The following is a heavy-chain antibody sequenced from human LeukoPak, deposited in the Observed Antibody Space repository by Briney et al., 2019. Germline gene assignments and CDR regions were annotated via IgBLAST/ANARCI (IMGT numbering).Heavy chain of an antibody. V-gene: IGHV3-49*04. D-gene: IGHD4-11*01. CDR1: GFTFGEND. CDR2: IRSKLYGETT. CDR3: ARAGNDYNNYRTPY. J-gene: IGHJ4*02. Sequence: GGSLRLSCTVSGFTFGENDMSWVRQAPGKGLGWVGIIRSKLYGETTEYAASVKGRFTISRDDAKSISFLQLNSLKTEDTAVYYCARAGNDYNNYRTPYWGQGTLVTVAS.